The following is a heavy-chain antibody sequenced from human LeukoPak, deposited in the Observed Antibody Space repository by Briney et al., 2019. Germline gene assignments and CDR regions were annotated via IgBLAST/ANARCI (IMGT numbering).Heavy chain of an antibody. CDR3: AKSPGGYSGPFGD. J-gene: IGHJ4*02. CDR1: GFTFSDYY. Sequence: GGSLRLSCAASGFTFSDYYMSWIRQAPGKGLEWVSYISTSGTAVYYADSVKGRFTISRDNAKNSLYLQMNSLRVEDTAAYYCAKSPGGYSGPFGDWGQGTLVTVSS. V-gene: IGHV3-11*04. CDR2: ISTSGTAV. D-gene: IGHD5-12*01.